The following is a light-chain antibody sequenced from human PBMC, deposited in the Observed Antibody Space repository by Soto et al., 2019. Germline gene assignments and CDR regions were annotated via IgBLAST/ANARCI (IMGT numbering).Light chain of an antibody. Sequence: EIVLTQSPGTLSLSPGERATLSCRASQSVSSSYLAWYQQKPGQAPRLLIYGASSMATGIPDRFSGSGSVTDFNLTNSRLEPEDLAVYYCQQYDSSPVKFGQGTKVEIK. J-gene: IGKJ1*01. CDR2: GAS. CDR1: QSVSSSY. CDR3: QQYDSSPVK. V-gene: IGKV3-20*01.